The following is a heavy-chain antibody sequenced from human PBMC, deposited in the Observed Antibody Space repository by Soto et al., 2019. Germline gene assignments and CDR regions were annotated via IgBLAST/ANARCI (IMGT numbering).Heavy chain of an antibody. D-gene: IGHD2-15*01. CDR1: GGSISSGGYY. J-gene: IGHJ6*02. Sequence: QVQLQESGPGLVKPSQTLSLTCTVSGGSISSGGYYWSWIRQHPGKGLEWIGYIYYSGSTYYNPSLKSRVTISVDTSKNQCSLKLSSVTAADTAVYYCARDRSGYCSGGSCYPPSGYGMDVWGQGTTVTVSS. CDR3: ARDRSGYCSGGSCYPPSGYGMDV. CDR2: IYYSGST. V-gene: IGHV4-31*03.